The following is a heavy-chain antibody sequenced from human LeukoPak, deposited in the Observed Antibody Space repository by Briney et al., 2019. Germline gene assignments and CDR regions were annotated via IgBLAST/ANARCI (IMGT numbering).Heavy chain of an antibody. V-gene: IGHV1-46*01. CDR1: GYTFTSYY. J-gene: IGHJ6*03. Sequence: ASVKASCKASGYTFTSYYMHWVRQAPGQGLEWTGIINPSGGSTSYAQKFQGRVTITADESTSTAYMELSSLRSEDTAVYYCARRGNCSSTSCHPYYYYYMDVWGKGTTVTISS. CDR3: ARRGNCSSTSCHPYYYYYMDV. CDR2: INPSGGST. D-gene: IGHD2-2*01.